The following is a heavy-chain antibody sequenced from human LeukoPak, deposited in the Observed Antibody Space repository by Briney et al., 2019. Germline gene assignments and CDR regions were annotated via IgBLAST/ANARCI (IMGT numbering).Heavy chain of an antibody. CDR3: ARVGRYYDILTGSYANTDAFDI. Sequence: GGSLRLSCAASGFTFSSYSMNWVRQAPGKGLEWVSYISSSSSTIYYADSVKGRFTISRDNAKNSLYLQMNSLRAEDTAVYYCARVGRYYDILTGSYANTDAFDIWGQGTMVTVSS. J-gene: IGHJ3*02. CDR2: ISSSSSTI. V-gene: IGHV3-48*04. D-gene: IGHD3-9*01. CDR1: GFTFSSYS.